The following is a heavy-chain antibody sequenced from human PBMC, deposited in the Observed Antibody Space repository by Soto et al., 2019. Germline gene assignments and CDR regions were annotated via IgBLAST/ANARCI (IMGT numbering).Heavy chain of an antibody. CDR2: INHSGST. V-gene: IGHV4-34*01. CDR1: GGTFSGYY. D-gene: IGHD2-8*02. Sequence: PSXTLRLTWAVYGGTFSGYYWTWIRQPPGTGLEWIGEINHSGSTNYNPSLKSRVTISVDTSKNQFSLKLTSVTAADTAVYYCARDKITGLFDYWGQGTLVTVSS. J-gene: IGHJ4*02. CDR3: ARDKITGLFDY.